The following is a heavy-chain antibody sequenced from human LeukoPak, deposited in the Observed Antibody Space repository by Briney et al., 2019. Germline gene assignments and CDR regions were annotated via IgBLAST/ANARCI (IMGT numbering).Heavy chain of an antibody. D-gene: IGHD4-23*01. CDR2: ISSSSSYI. J-gene: IGHJ4*02. CDR3: ARCQRGGNSVDY. CDR1: GFTFSSYS. V-gene: IGHV3-21*01. Sequence: GGSLRLSCAASGFTFSSYSMNWVRQAPGKGLEWVSSISSSSSYIYYADSVKGRFTTSRDNAKNSLYLQMNSLRAEDTAVYYCARCQRGGNSVDYWGQGTLVTVSS.